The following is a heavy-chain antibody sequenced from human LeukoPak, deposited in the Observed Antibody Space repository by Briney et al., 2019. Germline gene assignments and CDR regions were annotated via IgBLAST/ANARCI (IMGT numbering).Heavy chain of an antibody. CDR3: ARDNRYSSGWYDYYYYMDV. Sequence: GESLRLSCAASGFTFRDYAMHWVRQAPGKGLECVAFISYDGSNKYYVDSVKGRFTISRDDSQNTLYLQMNSLRSEDTAVYYCARDNRYSSGWYDYYYYMDVWGKGTTVTASS. CDR2: ISYDGSNK. J-gene: IGHJ6*03. V-gene: IGHV3-30*02. CDR1: GFTFRDYA. D-gene: IGHD6-19*01.